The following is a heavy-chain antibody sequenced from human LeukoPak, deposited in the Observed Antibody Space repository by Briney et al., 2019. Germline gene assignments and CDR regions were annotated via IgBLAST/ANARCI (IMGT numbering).Heavy chain of an antibody. Sequence: PSETLSLTCTVSGDSITSGRNYWAWVRQPPGKGLEWLASIYYSGTTSYNPSFKSRVSISVDRSKNQVSLKVFSVTAADTAIYYCARHLSGTTVAHYFDFWGQGTLVPVSS. V-gene: IGHV4-39*01. D-gene: IGHD1-1*01. CDR2: IYYSGTT. J-gene: IGHJ4*02. CDR3: ARHLSGTTVAHYFDF. CDR1: GDSITSGRNY.